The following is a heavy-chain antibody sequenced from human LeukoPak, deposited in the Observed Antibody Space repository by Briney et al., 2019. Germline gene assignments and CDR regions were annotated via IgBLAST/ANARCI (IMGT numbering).Heavy chain of an antibody. CDR3: ARLRRRITMVRGVNWFDP. CDR2: IYYHENT. D-gene: IGHD3-10*01. J-gene: IGHJ5*02. CDR1: GGSISSSSDY. V-gene: IGHV4-39*01. Sequence: SETLSLTCTVSGGSISSSSDYWGWIRQAPGKGLEWIGSIYYHENTYYNSSLKSRVTISVDTSKNQFSLKLSSVTAADTAVYYCARLRRRITMVRGVNWFDPWGQGTLVTVSS.